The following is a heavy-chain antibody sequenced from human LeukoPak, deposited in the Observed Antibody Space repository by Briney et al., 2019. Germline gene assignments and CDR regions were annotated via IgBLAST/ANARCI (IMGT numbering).Heavy chain of an antibody. Sequence: GGSLRLSCAASGFTFSSYWMSWVRQAPGKGLEWVANIKQDGSEKYYVDSVKGRFTISRDNAKNSLYLQINSLRPEDTAVYYCTRDLSGHYSIDYWGQGTLVIVSS. CDR2: IKQDGSEK. CDR1: GFTFSSYW. CDR3: TRDLSGHYSIDY. J-gene: IGHJ4*02. V-gene: IGHV3-7*01. D-gene: IGHD3-22*01.